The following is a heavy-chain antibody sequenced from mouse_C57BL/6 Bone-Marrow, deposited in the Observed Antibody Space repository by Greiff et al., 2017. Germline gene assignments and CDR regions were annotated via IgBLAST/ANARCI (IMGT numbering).Heavy chain of an antibody. D-gene: IGHD3-2*02. Sequence: QVQLQQSGAELARPGASVKLSCKASGYTFTSYGISWVKQRTGQGLVCIGEIYPRSGNTYYNEKFKGKATLTADKSSSTAYMELRSLTSEDSAVYFCARSRQLRLRYFDVWGTGTTVTVSS. CDR1: GYTFTSYG. CDR3: ARSRQLRLRYFDV. J-gene: IGHJ1*03. CDR2: IYPRSGNT. V-gene: IGHV1-81*01.